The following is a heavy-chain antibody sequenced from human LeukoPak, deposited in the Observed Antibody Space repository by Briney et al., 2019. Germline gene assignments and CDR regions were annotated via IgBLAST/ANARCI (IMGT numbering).Heavy chain of an antibody. CDR1: GLTVSSNY. CDR3: ARMGIVATGAFDI. Sequence: GGSLRLSCAASGLTVSSNYMSWVRQGPGKGLEWVSVIDRGGTTYYADSVKGRFTISRDNSKNTLYLQMNSLRAEDTAVYHCARMGIVATGAFDIWGQGTMVTVSS. V-gene: IGHV3-66*01. D-gene: IGHD5-12*01. J-gene: IGHJ3*02. CDR2: IDRGGTT.